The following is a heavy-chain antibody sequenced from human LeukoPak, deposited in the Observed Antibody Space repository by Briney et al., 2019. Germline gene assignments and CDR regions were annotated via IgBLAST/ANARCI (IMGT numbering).Heavy chain of an antibody. CDR3: AKVASLIYDYVWGSYGPGVFDY. Sequence: GASEKVPCKVSVYTLPQLSMHWVRQAPGKGLEWLGGFDPEDGEKIYAQKFQGRLTVTEDTSTDTADMELSSLRSEDTAVYYCAKVASLIYDYVWGSYGPGVFDYWGHGTLVTVSS. CDR2: FDPEDGEK. V-gene: IGHV1-24*01. D-gene: IGHD3-16*01. J-gene: IGHJ4*01. CDR1: VYTLPQLS.